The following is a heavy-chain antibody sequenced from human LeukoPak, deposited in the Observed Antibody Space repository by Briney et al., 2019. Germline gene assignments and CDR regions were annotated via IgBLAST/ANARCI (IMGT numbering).Heavy chain of an antibody. D-gene: IGHD2-15*01. CDR2: ISASGGDT. V-gene: IGHV3-23*01. CDR1: GFSFSPYS. CDR3: ARDRRPRYCSGGSCYPETLYYYYGMDV. J-gene: IGHJ6*02. Sequence: GGSLRLSCAASGFSFSPYSFSWVRQAPGKGLEWVSGISASGGDTFYANSVKGRFTISRDNSKNTLYLQMNSLRAEDTAVYYCARDRRPRYCSGGSCYPETLYYYYGMDVWGQGTTVTVSS.